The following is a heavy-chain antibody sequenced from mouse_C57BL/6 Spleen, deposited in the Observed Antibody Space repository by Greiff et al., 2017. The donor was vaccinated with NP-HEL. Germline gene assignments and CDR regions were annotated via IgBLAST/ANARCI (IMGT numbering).Heavy chain of an antibody. Sequence: VQLKESGPGLVKPSQSLSLTCSVTGYSITSGYYWNWIRQFPGNKLEWMGYISYDGSNNYNPSLKNRISITRDTSKNQFFLKLNSVTTEDTATYYCSRIIYYYCSSYDRYFDVWGTGTTVTVSS. CDR3: SRIIYYYCSSYDRYFDV. CDR1: GYSITSGYY. V-gene: IGHV3-6*01. D-gene: IGHD1-1*01. CDR2: ISYDGSN. J-gene: IGHJ1*03.